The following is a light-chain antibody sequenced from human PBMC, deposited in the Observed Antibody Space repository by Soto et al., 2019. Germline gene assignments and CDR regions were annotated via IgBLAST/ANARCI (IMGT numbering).Light chain of an antibody. CDR2: AAS. V-gene: IGKV1-6*01. J-gene: IGKJ4*01. CDR1: QGIRND. CDR3: LQDYIYPLS. Sequence: AIQMTQSPSSLSASVGDRVTITCRASQGIRNDLGWYQQKPGKAPTLLIYAASSLQSGVPSRFSGSGFDTDFTLTISSLQPEDFATYYCLQDYIYPLSFGGGTKVEIK.